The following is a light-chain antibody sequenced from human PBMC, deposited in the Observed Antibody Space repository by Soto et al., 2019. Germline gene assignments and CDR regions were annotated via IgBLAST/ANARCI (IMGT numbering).Light chain of an antibody. J-gene: IGKJ1*01. Sequence: DIRMTQSPSSLSASVGDTVTITCRASQGISDYLSWFPHKPGEAPKLLIYTASSLQGGVPLRFSGAGSRTDFSLTISGLQPEDYATYYCQQAYPFPGTFGQGTRV. CDR3: QQAYPFPGT. V-gene: IGKV1-39*01. CDR1: QGISDY. CDR2: TAS.